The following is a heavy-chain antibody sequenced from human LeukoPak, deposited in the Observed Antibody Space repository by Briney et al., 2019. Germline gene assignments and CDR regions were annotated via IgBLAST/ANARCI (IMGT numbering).Heavy chain of an antibody. V-gene: IGHV3-20*04. CDR1: GCTTDDFG. CDR3: VNDLSSNWYSFDY. J-gene: IGHJ4*02. D-gene: IGHD6-13*01. Sequence: PGGSLRLSCAVSGCTTDDFGMSWVRQAPGKGLEWVSGINWDGTNTYYAESVKGRFTISRDSAEKSLYLHMNSLRDDDTAFYYCVNDLSSNWYSFDYWGQGTLVTVSS. CDR2: INWDGTNT.